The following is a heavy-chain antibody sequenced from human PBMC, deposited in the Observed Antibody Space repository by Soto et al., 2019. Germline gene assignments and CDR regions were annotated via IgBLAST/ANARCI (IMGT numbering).Heavy chain of an antibody. CDR2: ISAYNGNT. CDR1: GYTFTSYG. D-gene: IGHD6-13*01. CDR3: ARDQMGYSSSWFLTPRWFEP. J-gene: IGHJ5*02. V-gene: IGHV1-18*01. Sequence: ASVKVSCKASGYTFTSYGISWVRQAPGQGLEWMGWISAYNGNTNYAQKLQGRVTMTTDTSTSTAYMELRSLRSDDTAVYYCARDQMGYSSSWFLTPRWFEPWGQGTLVTVSS.